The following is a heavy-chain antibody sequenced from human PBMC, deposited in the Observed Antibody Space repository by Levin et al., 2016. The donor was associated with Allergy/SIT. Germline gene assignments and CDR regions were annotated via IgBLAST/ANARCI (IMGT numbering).Heavy chain of an antibody. CDR1: GFTFSDYY. CDR2: ISTSGGST. CDR3: AKDGTPPDGDRRAARLRDYGMDV. D-gene: IGHD6-6*01. Sequence: GGSLRLSCAASGFTFSDYYMSWIRQAPGKGLEWVSHISTSGGSTHYADPVKGRFTISRDNVKNTVYLQMSSLRVEDTAVYYCAKDGTPPDGDRRAARLRDYGMDVWGQGTTVTVSS. J-gene: IGHJ6*02. V-gene: IGHV3-23*01.